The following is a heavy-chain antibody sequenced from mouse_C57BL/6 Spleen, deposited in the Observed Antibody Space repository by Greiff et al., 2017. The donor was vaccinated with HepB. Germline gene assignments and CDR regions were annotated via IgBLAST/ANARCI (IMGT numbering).Heavy chain of an antibody. CDR2: ISSGGSYT. CDR3: ARQQGYYGSRGAMDY. CDR1: GFTFSSYG. Sequence: EVHLVESGGDLVKPGGSLKLSCAASGFTFSSYGMSWVRQTPDKRLEWVATISSGGSYTYYPDSVKGRFTISRDNAKNTLYLQMSSLKSEDTAMYYCARQQGYYGSRGAMDYWGQGTSVTVSS. J-gene: IGHJ4*01. V-gene: IGHV5-6*01. D-gene: IGHD1-1*01.